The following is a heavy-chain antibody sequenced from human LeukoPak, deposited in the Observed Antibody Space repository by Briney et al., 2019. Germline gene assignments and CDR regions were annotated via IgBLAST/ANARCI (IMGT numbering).Heavy chain of an antibody. D-gene: IGHD5-18*01. J-gene: IGHJ4*02. CDR1: GGSFSGYY. Sequence: SETLSLTCAVYGGSFSGYYWSWIRQPPGKGLEWIGEINHSGSTNYNPSLKSRVTISVDTSKNQFSLKLSSVTAADTAVYYCARGPQGGCSYGPPPSYWGQGTLVTVSS. CDR2: INHSGST. CDR3: ARGPQGGCSYGPPPSY. V-gene: IGHV4-34*01.